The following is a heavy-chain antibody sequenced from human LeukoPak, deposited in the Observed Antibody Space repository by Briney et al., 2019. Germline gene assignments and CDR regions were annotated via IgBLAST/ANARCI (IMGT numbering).Heavy chain of an antibody. D-gene: IGHD3-10*01. J-gene: IGHJ4*02. Sequence: GGSLRLSCAASGFTFSSYGMHWVRQAPGKGLEWVAVIWYDGSNKYYADSVEGRFTISRDNSKNTLYLQMNSLRAEDTAVYYCARDRTPYYYGSGSYCDPLDYWGQGTLVTVSS. CDR2: IWYDGSNK. V-gene: IGHV3-33*01. CDR3: ARDRTPYYYGSGSYCDPLDY. CDR1: GFTFSSYG.